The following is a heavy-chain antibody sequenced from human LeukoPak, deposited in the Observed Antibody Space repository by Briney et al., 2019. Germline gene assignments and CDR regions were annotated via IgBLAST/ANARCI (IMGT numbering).Heavy chain of an antibody. Sequence: QPGGSLRLSCSASGGTFSSYVMYWVRQAPGKGLEYVSTISSNGGSTYYADSVKGRFTISRDNSKNTLYLQMSSLRAEDTAVYYCVKDYYDSSGYYGDAFDIWGQGTMVTVSS. CDR1: GGTFSSYV. CDR2: ISSNGGST. D-gene: IGHD3-22*01. J-gene: IGHJ3*02. V-gene: IGHV3-64D*09. CDR3: VKDYYDSSGYYGDAFDI.